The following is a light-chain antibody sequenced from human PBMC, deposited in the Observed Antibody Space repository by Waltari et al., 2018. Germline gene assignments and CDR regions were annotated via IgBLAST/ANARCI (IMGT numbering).Light chain of an antibody. CDR1: SSNIGRNY. CDR2: RDD. Sequence: SVLTQPPAASGTPGQRVTISCSGSSSNIGRNYVYWYQKVPGTAPKLLIYRDDQRPAWVPDRFSVSKSGTSASLAISGLRSEDEAEYYCATWDDSLGGYVVFGGGTKLTVL. V-gene: IGLV1-47*01. CDR3: ATWDDSLGGYVV. J-gene: IGLJ2*01.